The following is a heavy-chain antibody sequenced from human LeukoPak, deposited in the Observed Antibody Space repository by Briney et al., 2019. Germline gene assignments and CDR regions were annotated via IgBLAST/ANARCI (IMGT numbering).Heavy chain of an antibody. V-gene: IGHV4-59*11. J-gene: IGHJ4*02. D-gene: IGHD6-6*01. CDR1: GGSISSHY. CDR3: ARRHVEYSSSSDPYYFDY. Sequence: PSETLSLTCTVSGGSISSHYWSWIRQPPGKGLEWIGYIYDSGSTNYNPSLKSRVTISVDTSKNQFSLKLSSVTAADTAVYYCARRHVEYSSSSDPYYFDYWGQGTLVTVSS. CDR2: IYDSGST.